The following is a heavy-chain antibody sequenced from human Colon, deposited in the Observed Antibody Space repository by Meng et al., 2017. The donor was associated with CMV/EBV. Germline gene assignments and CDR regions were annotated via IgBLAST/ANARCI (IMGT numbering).Heavy chain of an antibody. CDR1: GFAFGSYT. CDR3: AGINHSYYYYGLDV. V-gene: IGHV3-53*01. D-gene: IGHD2-15*01. J-gene: IGHJ6*02. Sequence: GGSLRLSCAASGFAFGSYTLNWVRQAPGKGLEWVSTIYSGGITYYADSVKGRFTIPRDNSKNTLYLQMNSLRAEDTAVYYCAGINHSYYYYGLDVWGQGTTVTVSS. CDR2: IYSGGIT.